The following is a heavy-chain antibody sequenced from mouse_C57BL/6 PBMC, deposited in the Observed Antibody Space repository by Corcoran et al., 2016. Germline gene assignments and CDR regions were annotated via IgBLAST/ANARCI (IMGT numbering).Heavy chain of an antibody. J-gene: IGHJ3*01. CDR2: IYPGDGDT. D-gene: IGHD1-1*01. CDR1: GYAFSSYW. V-gene: IGHV1-80*01. CDR3: ARRESYGSSPAWFAY. Sequence: QVQLQQSGAELVKPGASVKISCNASGYAFSSYWMNWVKQRPGKGLEWIGQIYPGDGDTNYNGKFKGKATLTADKSSSTAYMQLSSLTSEDSAVYFWARRESYGSSPAWFAYWGQGTLVTVSA.